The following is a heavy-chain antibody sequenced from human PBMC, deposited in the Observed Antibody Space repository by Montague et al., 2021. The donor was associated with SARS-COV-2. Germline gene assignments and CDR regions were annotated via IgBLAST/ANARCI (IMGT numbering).Heavy chain of an antibody. D-gene: IGHD2-15*01. CDR2: IYSTGSA. V-gene: IGHV4-61*10. CDR3: TRVVVVVPASQAQTLFDP. CDR1: GGSVSSRSHF. Sequence: SETLSLTCTVSGGSVSSRSHFWSWIRQPAGKGLGWIGHIYSTGSAKYNPSLESRVTISVDTSNNQFSLRLNSVTAADTAVYYCTRVVVVVPASQAQTLFDPWGQGITVTVSS. J-gene: IGHJ5*02.